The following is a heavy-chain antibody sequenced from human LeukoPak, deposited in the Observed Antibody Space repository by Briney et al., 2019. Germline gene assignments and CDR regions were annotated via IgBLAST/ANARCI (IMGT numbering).Heavy chain of an antibody. CDR1: GYSFTSHG. CDR3: ARDLDIVVVAAALRHYGLDV. Sequence: GESLKISCKGSGYSFTSHGISWVRQAPGQGLEWMGWISPFNGNTNYAQKVQGRVTMTTDTSTSTVYMELRSLRSDDTAVYYCARDLDIVVVAAALRHYGLDVWGQGTTVTVSS. D-gene: IGHD2-15*01. J-gene: IGHJ6*02. V-gene: IGHV1-18*01. CDR2: ISPFNGNT.